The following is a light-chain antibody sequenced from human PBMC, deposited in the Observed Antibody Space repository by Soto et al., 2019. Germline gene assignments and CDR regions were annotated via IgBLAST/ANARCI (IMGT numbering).Light chain of an antibody. CDR1: QAISNY. Sequence: DIQMTQSPSSLSASVGDRVTITCRASQAISNYLAWYQQKPGKVPTLLIYAASTLQSGVPSRFSGSGSGTDFTLTISSLQPEYAATYYCQKFNAVPTFGGGTKVEI. J-gene: IGKJ4*01. CDR2: AAS. CDR3: QKFNAVPT. V-gene: IGKV1-27*01.